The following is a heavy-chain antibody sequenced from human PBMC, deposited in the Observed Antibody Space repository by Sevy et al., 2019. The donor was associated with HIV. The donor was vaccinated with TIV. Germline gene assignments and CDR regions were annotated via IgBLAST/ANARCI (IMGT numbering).Heavy chain of an antibody. D-gene: IGHD2-21*02. CDR3: ASVRPCGGDCYFFDS. V-gene: IGHV1-69*10. J-gene: IGHJ4*02. CDR2: IIPRLGLA. CDR1: GGSLSNYG. Sequence: ASVKVSCKASGGSLSNYGMNWVRQAPGQGLEWMGGIIPRLGLANYGQQFQGRFTITADESTRTMYMEVKSLKSEDTGVYHCASVRPCGGDCYFFDSWGQGTLVTVSS.